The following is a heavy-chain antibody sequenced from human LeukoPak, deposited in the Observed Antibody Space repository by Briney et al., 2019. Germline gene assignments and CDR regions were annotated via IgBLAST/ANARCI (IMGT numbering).Heavy chain of an antibody. J-gene: IGHJ4*02. V-gene: IGHV3-74*01. CDR2: INSDGSST. CDR1: GFTFSSYW. Sequence: NPGGSLRLSCAASGFTFSSYWMHWVRHAPGRGLVWVSRINSDGSSTIYADSVKGRFTISRDNAKNTLYLQMNNLRAEDTAVYYCARLGSQGGVAALDYWGQGTLVTVSS. CDR3: ARLGSQGGVAALDY. D-gene: IGHD6-25*01.